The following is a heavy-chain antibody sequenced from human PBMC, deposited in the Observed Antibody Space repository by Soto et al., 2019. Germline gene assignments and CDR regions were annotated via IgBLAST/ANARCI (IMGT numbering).Heavy chain of an antibody. J-gene: IGHJ4*02. CDR2: MNPNSANT. Sequence: QVQLVQSGAEVRKPGASVKVSCKASGYTFTDYDIGWVRQAPGQGLEWMGWMNPNSANTGYAQKFQGRVTMTRDTSISTAYMELNSLTSDDTAVYYCARAIRAQLFSDFWGQGTLVTVSS. CDR3: ARAIRAQLFSDF. D-gene: IGHD2-21*01. CDR1: GYTFTDYD. V-gene: IGHV1-8*01.